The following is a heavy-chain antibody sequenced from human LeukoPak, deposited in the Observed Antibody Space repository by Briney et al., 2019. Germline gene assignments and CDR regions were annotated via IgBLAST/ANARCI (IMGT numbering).Heavy chain of an antibody. CDR3: ARDLHSGAYTFDY. Sequence: PGGSLRLSCAASGFAFSSFSMNWVRPAPGKGLERVSYISGDSSTIYYAASVKGRFTISRDSAKNSLYLQMSSLRDEDTAVYYCARDLHSGAYTFDYWGQGTLVTVSS. CDR2: ISGDSSTI. J-gene: IGHJ4*02. D-gene: IGHD1-26*01. V-gene: IGHV3-48*02. CDR1: GFAFSSFS.